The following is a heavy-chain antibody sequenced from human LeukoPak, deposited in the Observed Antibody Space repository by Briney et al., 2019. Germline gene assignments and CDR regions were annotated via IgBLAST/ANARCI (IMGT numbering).Heavy chain of an antibody. J-gene: IGHJ3*02. V-gene: IGHV4-61*01. CDR2: IYYSGST. D-gene: IGHD3-3*01. CDR3: ARVQITIFGVVIIRGAFDI. Sequence: SETLSLTCTVSGGSISSSSYYWSWIRQPPGKGLEWIGYIYYSGSTNYNPSLKSRVTISVDTSKNQFSLKLSSVTAADTAVYYCARVQITIFGVVIIRGAFDIWGQGTMVTVSS. CDR1: GGSISSSSYY.